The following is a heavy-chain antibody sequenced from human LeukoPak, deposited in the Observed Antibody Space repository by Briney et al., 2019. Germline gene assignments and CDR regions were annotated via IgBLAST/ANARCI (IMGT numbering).Heavy chain of an antibody. CDR3: ARVVVVVAATTYNWFDP. CDR1: GYTFTSYG. CDR2: ISAYNGDT. V-gene: IGHV1-18*01. Sequence: ASVKVSRKASGYTFTSYGISWVRQAPGQGLEWMGWISAYNGDTNYAQKLQGRVSMTTDTSTSTVYMELRSLRSDDTAVYYRARVVVVVAATTYNWFDPWGQGTLVTVSS. D-gene: IGHD2-15*01. J-gene: IGHJ5*02.